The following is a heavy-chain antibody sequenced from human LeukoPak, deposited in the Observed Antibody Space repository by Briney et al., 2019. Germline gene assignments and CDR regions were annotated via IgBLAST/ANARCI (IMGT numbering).Heavy chain of an antibody. J-gene: IGHJ4*02. Sequence: ASVKVSCKASGYTFTGYYMHWVRQAPGQGLEWMGRINPYSGDTNFAQKLQGRVTMTRDTSITTAYMDLGSLTPDDTAVYFCARDQGSLTRSWYTGYWGQGTQVTVSS. V-gene: IGHV1-2*06. CDR2: INPYSGDT. CDR1: GYTFTGYY. CDR3: ARDQGSLTRSWYTGY. D-gene: IGHD6-13*01.